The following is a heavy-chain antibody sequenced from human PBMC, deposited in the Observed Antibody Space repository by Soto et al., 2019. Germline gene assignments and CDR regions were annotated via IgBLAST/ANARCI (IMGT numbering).Heavy chain of an antibody. CDR1: GDSVSSGGYY. CDR2: VYYSGST. V-gene: IGHV4-61*08. D-gene: IGHD1-26*01. Sequence: SETLSLTCSVSGDSVSSGGYYSSWILQPQGKALEWIGYVYYSGSTSYNTYLETGVTISVDTSKNPFSIKLTSVTTADTAIYYCARVKRSTSRLDPWGQGTLVTVSS. J-gene: IGHJ5*02. CDR3: ARVKRSTSRLDP.